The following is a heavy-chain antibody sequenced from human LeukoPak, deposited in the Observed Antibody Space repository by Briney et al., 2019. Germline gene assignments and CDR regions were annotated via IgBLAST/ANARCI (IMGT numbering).Heavy chain of an antibody. Sequence: ASVKVSCKASGYTFTSYGISWVRQAPGQGLEWMGWISAYNGNTNYAQKFQGRVTMTRNTSISTAYMELSSLRSEDTAVYYCARSYSSSWYGFNYYYYMDVWGKGTTVTISS. CDR3: ARSYSSSWYGFNYYYYMDV. D-gene: IGHD6-13*01. V-gene: IGHV1-18*01. CDR1: GYTFTSYG. J-gene: IGHJ6*03. CDR2: ISAYNGNT.